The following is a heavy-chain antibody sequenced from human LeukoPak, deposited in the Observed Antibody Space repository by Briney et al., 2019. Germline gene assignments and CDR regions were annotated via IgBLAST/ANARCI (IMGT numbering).Heavy chain of an antibody. CDR3: ARGVKIDYSSSSRNWYFDL. CDR2: IYYSGST. J-gene: IGHJ2*01. Sequence: PSETLSLTCTVSGGSIRSYYWSWIWQPPGKGLEWIGCIYYSGSTNYNPSLKSRVTISADTSKNQFSLKLSSVTAADTAVYYCARGVKIDYSSSSRNWYFDLWGRGTLVTVSS. D-gene: IGHD6-6*01. V-gene: IGHV4-59*08. CDR1: GGSIRSYY.